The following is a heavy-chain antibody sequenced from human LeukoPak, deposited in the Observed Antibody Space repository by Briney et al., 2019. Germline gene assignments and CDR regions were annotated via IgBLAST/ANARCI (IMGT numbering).Heavy chain of an antibody. CDR2: ISGYNGNP. D-gene: IGHD6-13*01. V-gene: IGHV1-18*01. J-gene: IGHJ6*03. CDR1: GYTFTSYG. CDR3: ARDGEAAAPPYYYYYMDV. Sequence: GASVKVSCKASGYTFTSYGISWVRQAPGQGLEWMGWISGYNGNPNSAQKFQGRVTITTDESTSTAYMELSSLRSEDTAVYYCARDGEAAAPPYYYYYMDVWGKGTTVTVSS.